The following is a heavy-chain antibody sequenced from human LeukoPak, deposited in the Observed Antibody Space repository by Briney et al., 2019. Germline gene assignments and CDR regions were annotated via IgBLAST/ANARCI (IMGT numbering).Heavy chain of an antibody. CDR1: GFAFSNFA. J-gene: IGHJ6*03. CDR2: MSGSGDGT. Sequence: GGSLRLSCAASGFAFSNFAMSWFRQAPGEGLEGVSAMSGSGDGTYYADSVKGRFTISRDNSKNTLYLQRNSLRTEDTAVFYCEKMMGQRLYDYCMDVWGKGTTVTVSS. CDR3: EKMMGQRLYDYCMDV. V-gene: IGHV3-23*01. D-gene: IGHD3-16*01.